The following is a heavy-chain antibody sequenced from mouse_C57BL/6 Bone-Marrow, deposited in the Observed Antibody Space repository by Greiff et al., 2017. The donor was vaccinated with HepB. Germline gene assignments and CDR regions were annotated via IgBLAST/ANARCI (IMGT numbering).Heavy chain of an antibody. V-gene: IGHV1-81*01. CDR3: ARMRYYGSSFLYYFDY. CDR2: IYPRSGNT. D-gene: IGHD1-1*01. CDR1: GYTFTSYG. J-gene: IGHJ2*01. Sequence: VNVVESGAELARPGASVKLSCKASGYTFTSYGISWVKQRTGQGLEWIGEIYPRSGNTYYNEKFKGKATLTADKSSSTAYMELRSLTSEDSAVYFCARMRYYGSSFLYYFDYWGQGTTLTVSS.